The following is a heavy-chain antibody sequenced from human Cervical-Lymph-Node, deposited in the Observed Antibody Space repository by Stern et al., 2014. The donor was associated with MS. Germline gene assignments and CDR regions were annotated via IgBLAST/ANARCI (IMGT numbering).Heavy chain of an antibody. J-gene: IGHJ4*02. Sequence: VQLVESGPGLVKPSQTLSLTCTVSGGSISSGSYYWSWIRQPAGKGLEWIGRIYTSGSTNYNPSLKSRVTISVDTSKNQFFLKLSSVTAADTAVYYCARAAAGTDYFDYWGQGTLVTVSS. CDR2: IYTSGST. CDR3: ARAAAGTDYFDY. CDR1: GGSISSGSYY. V-gene: IGHV4-61*02. D-gene: IGHD6-13*01.